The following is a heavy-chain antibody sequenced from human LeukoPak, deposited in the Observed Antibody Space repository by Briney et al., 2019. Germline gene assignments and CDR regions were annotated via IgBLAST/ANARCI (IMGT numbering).Heavy chain of an antibody. J-gene: IGHJ4*02. Sequence: LETLSLTCAVYGGSFSGYYWSWIRQPPGKGLEWIGEINHSGSTNYNPSLKSRVTISVDTSKNQFSLKLSSVTAADTAVYYCARGSRDSSGYYFDYWGQGTLVTVSS. CDR3: ARGSRDSSGYYFDY. CDR1: GGSFSGYY. V-gene: IGHV4-34*01. D-gene: IGHD3-22*01. CDR2: INHSGST.